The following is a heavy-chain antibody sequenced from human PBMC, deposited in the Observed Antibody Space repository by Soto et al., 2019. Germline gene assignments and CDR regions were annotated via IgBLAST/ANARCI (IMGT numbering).Heavy chain of an antibody. V-gene: IGHV3-21*01. CDR1: GFTFSSYA. Sequence: GGSLRLSCAASGFTFSSYAMSWVRQAPGKGLEWVSAISSSSNYIHYRDSVRGRFTISRDNAKNSLYLQLDSLRVEDTAVYFCARDRGSEVFDSWGQGTLVTVSS. CDR2: ISSSSNYI. J-gene: IGHJ5*01. CDR3: ARDRGSEVFDS. D-gene: IGHD5-12*01.